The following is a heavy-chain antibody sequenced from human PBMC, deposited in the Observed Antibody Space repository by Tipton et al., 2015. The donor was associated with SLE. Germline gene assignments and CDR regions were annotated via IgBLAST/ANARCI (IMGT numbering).Heavy chain of an antibody. D-gene: IGHD3-3*01. J-gene: IGHJ4*02. CDR2: IYPPDSDT. Sequence: QLVQSGAEMKKPGESLKISCKGSGYRFIAYWIGWVRQMPGKGLEWMGMIYPPDSDTRYSPAFQGQVTISDDKSINTAYLQWSSLKASDTDMYYCARRGIFGCYEYDYWSQVTLVAVSS. V-gene: IGHV5-51*03. CDR3: ARRGIFGCYEYDY. CDR1: GYRFIAYW.